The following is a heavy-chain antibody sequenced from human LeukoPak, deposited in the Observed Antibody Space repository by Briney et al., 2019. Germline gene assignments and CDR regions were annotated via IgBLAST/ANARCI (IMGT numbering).Heavy chain of an antibody. V-gene: IGHV4-59*08. D-gene: IGHD3-10*01. CDR3: ARLCFFGSGSYYHFDS. CDR2: MYYSGST. J-gene: IGHJ4*02. Sequence: SETLSLTCTVSGGSINNDYWSWIRQPPGNGLEWIGYMYYSGSTNYNPSLKSRLTMSVDTSKNQFSLKLSSVTAADTAVYYCARLCFFGSGSYYHFDSWGQGTLVTVSS. CDR1: GGSINNDY.